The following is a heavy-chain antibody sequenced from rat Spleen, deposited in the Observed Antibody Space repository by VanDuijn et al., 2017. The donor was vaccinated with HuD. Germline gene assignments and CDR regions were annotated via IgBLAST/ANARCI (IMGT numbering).Heavy chain of an antibody. V-gene: IGHV5-25*01. D-gene: IGHD4-3*01. Sequence: EVQLVESGGGLVQPGRSLKLSCAASGFTFSTFPMAWVRQAPKKGLEWVASISSGGDYTYYPDSVKGRFIISRDNAKSTLYLQMDSLISEDTASYYCARPRIIRVPNFDYWGQGVMVTVSS. CDR1: GFTFSTFP. J-gene: IGHJ2*01. CDR2: ISSGGDYT. CDR3: ARPRIIRVPNFDY.